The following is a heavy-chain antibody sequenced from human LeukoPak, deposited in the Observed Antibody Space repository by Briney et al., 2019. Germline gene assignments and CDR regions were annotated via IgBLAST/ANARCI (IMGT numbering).Heavy chain of an antibody. Sequence: GGSLRLSCAASGFTFSSYGMHWVRQAPGKGLEWVAVIWYDGSNKYYADSVKGRFTISRDNSKNTLYLQMNSLRAEDTAVYYCARNNGHVGAFDIWGQGTMVTVSS. D-gene: IGHD1/OR15-1a*01. CDR2: IWYDGSNK. CDR1: GFTFSSYG. CDR3: ARNNGHVGAFDI. V-gene: IGHV3-33*01. J-gene: IGHJ3*02.